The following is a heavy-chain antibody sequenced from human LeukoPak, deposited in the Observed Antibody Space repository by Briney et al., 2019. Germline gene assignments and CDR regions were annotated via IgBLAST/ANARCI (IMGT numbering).Heavy chain of an antibody. CDR1: GGTISSLY. Sequence: SETLSLTCSVSGGTISSLYWSWIRQPPGKGLEWIGYIYYTGSTNYNPSLKSRVTMFVDMSKNQFSLRLSSVTAADTAVYYCARHRAYSSSSPFDYWGQGTLVTVSS. V-gene: IGHV4-59*08. CDR2: IYYTGST. J-gene: IGHJ4*02. D-gene: IGHD6-6*01. CDR3: ARHRAYSSSSPFDY.